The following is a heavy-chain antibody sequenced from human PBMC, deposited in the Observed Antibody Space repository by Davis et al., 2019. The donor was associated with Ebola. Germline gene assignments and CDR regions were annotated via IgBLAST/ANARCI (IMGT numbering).Heavy chain of an antibody. CDR3: ASSGIVGATYYFDY. CDR2: FDPEDGET. Sequence: AASVKVSCKVSGYTLTELSMHWVRQAPGKGLEWMGGFDPEDGETIYAQKFQGRVTMTEDTSTDTAYMEQSSLRSEDTAVYYCASSGIVGATYYFDYWGQGTLITVSS. J-gene: IGHJ4*02. V-gene: IGHV1-24*01. D-gene: IGHD1-26*01. CDR1: GYTLTELS.